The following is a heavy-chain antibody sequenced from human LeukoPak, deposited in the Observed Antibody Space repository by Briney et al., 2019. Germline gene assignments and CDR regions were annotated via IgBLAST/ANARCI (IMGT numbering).Heavy chain of an antibody. CDR1: GFIFSNYA. V-gene: IGHV3-23*01. Sequence: GGSLRLSCAASGFIFSNYAMSWVRQVPGKGLEWVSAIDSTGAYTWYADSVKGRFTISKDSSKTILYLQMNSLRAEDAAVYFCAKGSAAGRPYYFDYWGQGTLVTVSS. CDR2: IDSTGAYT. CDR3: AKGSAAGRPYYFDY. J-gene: IGHJ4*02. D-gene: IGHD6-25*01.